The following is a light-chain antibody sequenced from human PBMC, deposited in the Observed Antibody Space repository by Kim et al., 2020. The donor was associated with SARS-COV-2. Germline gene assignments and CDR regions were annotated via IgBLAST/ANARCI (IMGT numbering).Light chain of an antibody. CDR2: GSS. J-gene: IGLJ2*01. CDR1: FADVRRNA. Sequence: GQRGTINCSGRFADVRRNAVNWYQQPPGTAPKLLVLGSSLRPSGVPDRFAGSESSSSVSLAIGGLQSDDEAEYNCAAWDDNLNGVGFGGGSHLTV. CDR3: AAWDDNLNGVG. V-gene: IGLV1-44*01.